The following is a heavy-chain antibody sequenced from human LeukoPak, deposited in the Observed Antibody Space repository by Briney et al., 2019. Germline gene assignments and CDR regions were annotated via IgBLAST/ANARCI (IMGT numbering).Heavy chain of an antibody. V-gene: IGHV3-23*01. CDR1: GFIFSNYA. CDR3: AKDFVGTGNFRGGDY. Sequence: GGSLRLSCAASGFIFSNYALAWVRQAPGKGLEWVSGISSIGGSTHYADSVKGRFTISRDNSKNILYLQMNSLRAEDTALYYCAKDFVGTGNFRGGDYWGQGTLVTVSS. CDR2: ISSIGGST. D-gene: IGHD1-1*01. J-gene: IGHJ4*02.